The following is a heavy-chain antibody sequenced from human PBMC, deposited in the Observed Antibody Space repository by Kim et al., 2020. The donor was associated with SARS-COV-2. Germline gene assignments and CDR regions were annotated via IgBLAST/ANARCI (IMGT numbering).Heavy chain of an antibody. J-gene: IGHJ4*02. CDR2: FDPEDDEP. Sequence: ASVKVSCKVSGYTLSEIAIHWVRQAPGKGLEWMGNFDPEDDEPNYAQEFQGRVTVIADPSTDTAYMELNSLRSEDTAVYYCATGGCTTNSCYNAHWGRGTLVTVSS. CDR3: ATGGCTTNSCYNAH. V-gene: IGHV1-24*01. CDR1: GYTLSEIA. D-gene: IGHD2-15*01.